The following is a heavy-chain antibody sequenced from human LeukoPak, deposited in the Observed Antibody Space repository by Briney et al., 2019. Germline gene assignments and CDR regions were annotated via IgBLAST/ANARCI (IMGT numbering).Heavy chain of an antibody. CDR2: INHSGST. J-gene: IGHJ4*02. V-gene: IGHV4-34*01. D-gene: IGHD2-15*01. CDR1: GGSFSGYY. Sequence: SETLSLTCAVYGGSFSGYYWSWIRQPPGKGLEWIGEINHSGSTYYNPSLKSRVTISVDRSKNQFSLKLSSVTAADTAVYYCASDRGGSWDYWGQGTLVTVSS. CDR3: ASDRGGSWDY.